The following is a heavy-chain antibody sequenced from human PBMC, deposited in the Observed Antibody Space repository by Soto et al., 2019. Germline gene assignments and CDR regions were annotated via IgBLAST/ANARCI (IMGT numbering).Heavy chain of an antibody. CDR2: IYYSGST. D-gene: IGHD3-22*01. J-gene: IGHJ6*02. CDR1: GGSISSSRYY. V-gene: IGHV4-39*01. CDR3: ARRITVVSYYYYGMDV. Sequence: QLQLQESGPGLVKPSETLSLTCTVSGGSISSSRYYWGWIRQPPGKGLEWIGSIYYSGSTYYNPSLKRRVTISVDTSKNQFSLKLSSVTAADTAVYYCARRITVVSYYYYGMDVWGQGTTVTVSS.